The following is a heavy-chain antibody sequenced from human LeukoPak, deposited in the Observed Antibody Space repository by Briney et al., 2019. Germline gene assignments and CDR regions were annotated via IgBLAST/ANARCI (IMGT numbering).Heavy chain of an antibody. CDR2: IYYSGST. V-gene: IGHV4-39*01. CDR3: ARHLAEYFQH. J-gene: IGHJ1*01. Sequence: SETLSLTCTVSGGSISSSSYYWGWIRQPPGKGPEWIGSIYYSGSTYYNPSLKSRVTISVDTSKNQFSLKLSSVTAADTAVYYCARHLAEYFQHWGQGTLVTVSS. CDR1: GGSISSSSYY.